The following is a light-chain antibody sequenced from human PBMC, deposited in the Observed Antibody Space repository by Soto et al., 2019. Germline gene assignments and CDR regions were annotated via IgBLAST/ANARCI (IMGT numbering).Light chain of an antibody. CDR2: AAS. V-gene: IGKV3-20*01. J-gene: IGKJ2*01. Sequence: EIVLTQSPGTLSLSPGERATLSCRASQYMTRTYIAWYQQKPGQAPRLLIYAASNRATGIPDKFSGSGSGTDYSLTITRLEPEDSAVYYCHQYDKAPQTFGQGTKGEIK. CDR1: QYMTRTY. CDR3: HQYDKAPQT.